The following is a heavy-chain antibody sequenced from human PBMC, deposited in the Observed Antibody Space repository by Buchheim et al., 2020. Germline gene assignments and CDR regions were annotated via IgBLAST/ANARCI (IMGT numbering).Heavy chain of an antibody. CDR1: GFTFSSYA. J-gene: IGHJ6*02. CDR3: AKATIFGVVNYGMDV. D-gene: IGHD3-3*01. Sequence: EVQLLESGGGLVQTGGSLRLSCAASGFTFSSYAMSWVRQAPGKGLELVSGISGSGGSTYYADSVKGRFTISRDNSKNPLYLQMNSLRAEDTAVYYCAKATIFGVVNYGMDVWGQGTT. CDR2: ISGSGGST. V-gene: IGHV3-23*01.